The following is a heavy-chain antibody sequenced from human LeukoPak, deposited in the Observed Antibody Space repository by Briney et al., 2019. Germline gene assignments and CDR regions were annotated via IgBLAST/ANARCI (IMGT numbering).Heavy chain of an antibody. CDR1: GFTFSNYA. CDR3: AKRGDYDVLTGYYVSDY. V-gene: IGHV3-23*01. J-gene: IGHJ4*02. Sequence: GASLRLSCAASGFTFSNYAISWVRQAPGKGLEWVSAITGSGGNTYYADSVKGRFTISRDNSKNTVFLQMNSLRAEDTAVYYCAKRGDYDVLTGYYVSDYWGQGTLVTVSS. CDR2: ITGSGGNT. D-gene: IGHD3-9*01.